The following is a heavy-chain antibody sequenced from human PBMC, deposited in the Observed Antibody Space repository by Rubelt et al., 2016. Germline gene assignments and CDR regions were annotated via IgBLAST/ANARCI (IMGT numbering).Heavy chain of an antibody. CDR1: GFTFSSYS. V-gene: IGHV3-48*04. J-gene: IGHJ4*02. D-gene: IGHD3-22*01. CDR3: ARAYYYDSSGRKIREAFDY. Sequence: ASGFTFSSYSMNWVRQASGKGLEWVSVISGSGRTTYYTDSVKGRFTISRDNSKNSLDLQMNSLRVDDTAMYYCARAYYYDSSGRKIREAFDYWGQGALVTVSA. CDR2: ISGSGRTT.